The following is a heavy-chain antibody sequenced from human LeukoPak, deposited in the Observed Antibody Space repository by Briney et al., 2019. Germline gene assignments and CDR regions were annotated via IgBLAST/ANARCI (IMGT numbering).Heavy chain of an antibody. D-gene: IGHD6-13*01. CDR2: IMQNGSEK. CDR1: GFSFSTYW. CDR3: AREVYSSSRPADAFDI. V-gene: IGHV3-7*01. Sequence: GGSLRLSCLGSGFSFSTYWMSWVRQAPGKGLEWVANIMQNGSEKNYVDSVKGRFTISRDNARNSLYLQMNSLGAEDTAVYYCAREVYSSSRPADAFDIWGQGTVVTVSS. J-gene: IGHJ3*02.